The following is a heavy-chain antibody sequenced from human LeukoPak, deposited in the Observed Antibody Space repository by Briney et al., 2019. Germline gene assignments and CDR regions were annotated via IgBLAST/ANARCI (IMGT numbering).Heavy chain of an antibody. CDR3: AREFGHCYGDNCFYFFDT. D-gene: IGHD4-23*01. Sequence: ASVKVSFKASGYTLTNYNISLVRQAPGQGLERMGWINTYKGDTLYAQKLQGRGTMTADTSTNTAYMQLRSMRFDDTAVYYCAREFGHCYGDNCFYFFDTWGQGFRVTVPS. CDR1: GYTLTNYN. V-gene: IGHV1-18*01. CDR2: INTYKGDT. J-gene: IGHJ4*02.